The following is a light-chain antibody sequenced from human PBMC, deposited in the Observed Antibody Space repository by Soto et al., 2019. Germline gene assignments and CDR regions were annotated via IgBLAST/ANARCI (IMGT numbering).Light chain of an antibody. J-gene: IGKJ4*01. CDR2: GTS. CDR1: QRITKY. CDR3: QQSHSLPRT. V-gene: IGKV1-39*01. Sequence: QMHQSPSSLSASVGDRVSITCRASQRITKYRNWYQQKPGTAPKIFFYGTSSLQSGVPLRFSGSGFGTDFTLNISSLHPEDVATYYCQQSHSLPRTFGG.